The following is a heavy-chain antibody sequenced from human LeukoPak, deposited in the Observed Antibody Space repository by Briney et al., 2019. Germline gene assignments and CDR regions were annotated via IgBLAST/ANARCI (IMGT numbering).Heavy chain of an antibody. CDR2: GST. CDR3: ARGPFEEGYCSGGSCSIFDY. J-gene: IGHJ4*02. Sequence: GSTNYNPSLKSRVTISVDTSKNQFSLKLSSVTAADTAVYYCARGPFEEGYCSGGSCSIFDYWGQGTLVTVSS. V-gene: IGHV4-34*01. D-gene: IGHD2-15*01.